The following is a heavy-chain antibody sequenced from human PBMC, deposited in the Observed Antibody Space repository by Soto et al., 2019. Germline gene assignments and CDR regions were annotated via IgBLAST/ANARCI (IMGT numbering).Heavy chain of an antibody. D-gene: IGHD2-15*01. V-gene: IGHV3-74*01. Sequence: EVQLVESGGGLVQPGGSLRLSCAASGFTFSSYWMHWVRQAPGKGLVWVSRINSDGSSTSYADSVKGRFTISRDNAKNTLYLQRNSLRAEDTAVYYCARDDSGVVAALGLTAPSDYWGQGTLVTVSS. CDR1: GFTFSSYW. J-gene: IGHJ4*02. CDR3: ARDDSGVVAALGLTAPSDY. CDR2: INSDGSST.